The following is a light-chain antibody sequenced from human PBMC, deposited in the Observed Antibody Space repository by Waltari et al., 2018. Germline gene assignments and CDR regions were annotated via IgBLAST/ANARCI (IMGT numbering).Light chain of an antibody. CDR2: DVN. V-gene: IGLV2-14*03. J-gene: IGLJ1*01. CDR3: NSFTSGGTYV. CDR1: SSDVGGYNY. Sequence: QSALTQPASVSGSPGQSITISCTGTSSDVGGYNYVSWYQQHPGKAPKLMIYDVNKRPSGVSNRCSGSKSGNTASLTISGLQAEDEADYYCNSFTSGGTYVFGTGTKVTVL.